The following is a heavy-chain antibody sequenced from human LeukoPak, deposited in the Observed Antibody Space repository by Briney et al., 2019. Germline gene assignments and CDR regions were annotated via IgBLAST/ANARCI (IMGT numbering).Heavy chain of an antibody. V-gene: IGHV4-31*03. CDR3: ARDHYTAQNWFDP. D-gene: IGHD2-2*02. J-gene: IGHJ5*02. Sequence: SETLSLTCTVSGGSISSGGYYWSWIRQHPGKGLEWIGYIYYSGSTYYNPSLKSRVTISVDTSKNQFSLKLSSVTAADTAVYYCARDHYTAQNWFDPWGQGTLVTVSS. CDR1: GGSISSGGYY. CDR2: IYYSGST.